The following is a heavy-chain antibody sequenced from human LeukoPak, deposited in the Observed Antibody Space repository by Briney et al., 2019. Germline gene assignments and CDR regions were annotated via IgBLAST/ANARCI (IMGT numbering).Heavy chain of an antibody. CDR2: IYTSGST. Sequence: SETLSLTCTVSGGSISSYYWSWIRQPAGKGLEWIGRIYTSGSTNYNPSLKSRVTMSVDTSKNQFSLKLSSVTAADTAVYYCARDPRCSSTSCYGSYFDYWGRGTLVTVSS. D-gene: IGHD2-2*01. J-gene: IGHJ4*02. CDR1: GGSISSYY. V-gene: IGHV4-4*07. CDR3: ARDPRCSSTSCYGSYFDY.